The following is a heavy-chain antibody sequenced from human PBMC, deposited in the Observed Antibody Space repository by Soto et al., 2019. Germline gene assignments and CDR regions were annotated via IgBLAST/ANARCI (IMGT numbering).Heavy chain of an antibody. CDR1: GFTFSSYA. D-gene: IGHD3-22*01. CDR3: AKEDYYDSSGYWNGFDY. J-gene: IGHJ4*02. CDR2: ISGSGGST. V-gene: IGHV3-23*01. Sequence: GSLRLSCAASGFTFSSYAMSGVREAPGKGLEWVSAISGSGGSTYYADSVKGRFTISRDNSKNTLSLQMNSLRAEDTAVYYCAKEDYYDSSGYWNGFDYWGRGTLVTVSS.